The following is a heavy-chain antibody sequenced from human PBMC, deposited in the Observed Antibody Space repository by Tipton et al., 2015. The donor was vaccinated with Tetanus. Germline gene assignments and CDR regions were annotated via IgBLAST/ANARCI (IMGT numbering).Heavy chain of an antibody. V-gene: IGHV4-4*02. CDR2: FYYSGST. J-gene: IGHJ5*02. CDR1: GGSISSSNW. D-gene: IGHD2-15*01. Sequence: GLVKPSGTLSLTCAVSGGSISSSNWWSWVRQPPGKGLEWIGSFYYSGSTYYNPSLKSRVTISVDTAKNQFSLKLRPVTAADTAVYYCATSGGGHCGAKCLINFFDPWGQGTLVTVSS. CDR3: ATSGGGHCGAKCLINFFDP.